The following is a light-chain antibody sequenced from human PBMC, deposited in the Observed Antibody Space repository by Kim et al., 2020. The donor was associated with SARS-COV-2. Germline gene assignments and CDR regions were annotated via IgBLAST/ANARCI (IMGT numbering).Light chain of an antibody. CDR2: EDD. CDR3: QSYNRDNVL. CDR1: SAGIDDNY. Sequence: GKAITISCTRSSAGIDDNYVQWYQQRPGGVPAAVIYEDDQRPSGVSDRFSGSIDNSSNSASLTSSGLGTEDEADYYCQSYNRDNVLFGGGTQLTVL. V-gene: IGLV6-57*03. J-gene: IGLJ2*01.